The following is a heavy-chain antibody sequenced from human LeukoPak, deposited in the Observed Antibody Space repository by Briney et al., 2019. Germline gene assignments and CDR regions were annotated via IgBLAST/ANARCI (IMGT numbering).Heavy chain of an antibody. D-gene: IGHD3-3*01. CDR2: ISGSGGST. CDR1: GFTFSSYA. CDR3: ATQIDYDFWSGYYGY. Sequence: PGGSLRLSCAASGFTFSSYAMSWVRQAPGNGLEWVSAISGSGGSTYYADSVKGRFTISRDNSKNTLYLQMNSLRAEDTAVYYCATQIDYDFWSGYYGYWGQGTLVTVSS. V-gene: IGHV3-23*01. J-gene: IGHJ4*02.